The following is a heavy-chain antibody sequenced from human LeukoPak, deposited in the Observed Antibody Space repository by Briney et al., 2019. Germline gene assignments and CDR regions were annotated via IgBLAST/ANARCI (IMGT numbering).Heavy chain of an antibody. Sequence: ASVKVSCKASGYTFNNHYMYWVRQVPGQGLEWMGVINPSGGSTSYAQKFQGRVTMTRDPSTRTVYMEVNSLRSEDTAVYYCARQGTYSSAIGMGYWGQGTLVTVSS. J-gene: IGHJ4*02. CDR2: INPSGGST. V-gene: IGHV1-46*02. D-gene: IGHD6-19*01. CDR3: ARQGTYSSAIGMGY. CDR1: GYTFNNHY.